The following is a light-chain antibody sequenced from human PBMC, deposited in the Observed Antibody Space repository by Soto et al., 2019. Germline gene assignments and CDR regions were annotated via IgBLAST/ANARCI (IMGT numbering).Light chain of an antibody. CDR3: QQRSNWPPT. J-gene: IGKJ4*01. CDR2: DAS. V-gene: IGKV3-11*01. Sequence: ELVLTQSPATLSLSPGERATLSCRSSQSVSSYLAWYQQKPGQAPRLLIYDASNSATGIPARFSGSGSGTDFTRTISSLEPEDFAVYYCQQRSNWPPTFGGGTKVEIK. CDR1: QSVSSY.